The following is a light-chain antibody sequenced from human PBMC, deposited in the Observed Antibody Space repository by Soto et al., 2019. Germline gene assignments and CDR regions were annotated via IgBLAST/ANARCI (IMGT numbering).Light chain of an antibody. Sequence: LLLKSRVSLAVATGVYARLSCRVSQSVNSNYLAWYQQHPGQPPRLLIYGISTRATGIPARFSCSGSGTELSHTIIRLQSEDFAVFSCQQYSKWLTPIGKGTRLEIK. CDR3: QQYSKWLTP. CDR1: QSVNSN. V-gene: IGKV3-15*01. J-gene: IGKJ5*01. CDR2: GIS.